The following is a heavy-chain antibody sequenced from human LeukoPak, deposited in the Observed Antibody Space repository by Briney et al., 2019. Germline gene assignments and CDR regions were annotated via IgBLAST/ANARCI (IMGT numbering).Heavy chain of an antibody. V-gene: IGHV3-23*01. D-gene: IGHD6-19*01. J-gene: IGHJ4*02. Sequence: GGSLRLSCAASGFTFSSYAMSWVRQAPGKGLEWVSAISDSGGSTYYADSVKCRLTISIDNSKNTLYLKMSSLRAEDTAVYYCADPHSSGWYTPFDYWGQGTLVTVSS. CDR2: ISDSGGST. CDR3: ADPHSSGWYTPFDY. CDR1: GFTFSSYA.